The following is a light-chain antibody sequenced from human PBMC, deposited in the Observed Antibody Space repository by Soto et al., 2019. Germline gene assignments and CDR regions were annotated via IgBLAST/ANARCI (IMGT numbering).Light chain of an antibody. CDR1: QSTSSW. CDR3: QHYNTYPVT. Sequence: DIQMTQSPSTLSASVGDRVTITCRASQSTSSWLAWYQQRPGKAPKLLIYKASSLESGVPSRFSGSGSGTEFTLTISSLQPDDFATYYCQHYNTYPVTFGQGTKLEIK. V-gene: IGKV1-5*03. J-gene: IGKJ2*01. CDR2: KAS.